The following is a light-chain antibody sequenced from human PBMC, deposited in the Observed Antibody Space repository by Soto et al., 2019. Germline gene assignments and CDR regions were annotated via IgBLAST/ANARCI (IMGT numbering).Light chain of an antibody. V-gene: IGLV6-57*02. CDR3: QSLDNNRHWV. J-gene: IGLJ3*02. CDR1: GGSIASTF. CDR2: RDK. Sequence: QSASESPGRTVTLSCTGSGGSIASTFVQWFQQRPGSAPTTVIYRDKQRPSGIPDRFSGSIDSSSNSASLTISGLETEDEAYYYCQSLDNNRHWVFGGGTKLTVL.